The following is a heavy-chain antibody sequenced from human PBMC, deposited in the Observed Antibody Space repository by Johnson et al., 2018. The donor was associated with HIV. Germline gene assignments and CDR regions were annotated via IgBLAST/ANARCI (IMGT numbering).Heavy chain of an antibody. V-gene: IGHV3-30*18. J-gene: IGHJ3*02. CDR2: ISVDGSNK. Sequence: QVQLVESGGGVVQPGRSLRLSCAASGFTFSTYGMHWVRQAPGKGLEWVAVISVDGSNKYYADSVKGRFTISRDNSKNTLYLQMNTLKTEDTAVYYCAKDFEPRGADDAFDIWGQGTMVTVSS. CDR3: AKDFEPRGADDAFDI. D-gene: IGHD3-9*01. CDR1: GFTFSTYG.